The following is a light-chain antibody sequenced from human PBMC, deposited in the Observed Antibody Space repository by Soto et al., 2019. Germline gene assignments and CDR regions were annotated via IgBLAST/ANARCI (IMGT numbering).Light chain of an antibody. J-gene: IGKJ3*01. CDR2: GIS. Sequence: EVVLTQSPGTLSLSPGERATLSCRASQNLNHNYFAWYHQKPGQGPRLLIYGISTRAAGIPDRFSGSGSGTVFTLTISMLEPEYVAVYYWQQDGTFPFTFGHGTKLDIK. CDR3: QQDGTFPFT. V-gene: IGKV3-20*01. CDR1: QNLNHNY.